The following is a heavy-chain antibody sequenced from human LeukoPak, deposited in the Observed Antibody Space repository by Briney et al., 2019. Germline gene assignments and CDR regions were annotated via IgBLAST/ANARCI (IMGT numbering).Heavy chain of an antibody. D-gene: IGHD5-18*01. J-gene: IGHJ4*02. V-gene: IGHV4-34*01. CDR2: INHSGST. CDR3: AGTRGYSYGRLGY. CDR1: GGSFSGYY. Sequence: SETLSLTCAVYGGSFSGYYWSWIRRPPGKGLEWIGEINHSGSTNYNPSLKSRVTISVDTSKNQFSLKLSSVTAADTAVYYCAGTRGYSYGRLGYWGQGTLVTVSS.